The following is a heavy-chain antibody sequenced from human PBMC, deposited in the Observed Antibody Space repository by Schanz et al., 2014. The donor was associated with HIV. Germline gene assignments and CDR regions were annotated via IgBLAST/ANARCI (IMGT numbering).Heavy chain of an antibody. D-gene: IGHD6-19*01. CDR2: LFGSNE. CDR3: AREGGSSGHYGYFDQ. J-gene: IGHJ4*02. Sequence: QAQLVESGGGVVQPGGSLRLSCAASGFSSSNSVIHWVRQAPGKGLEWVAALFGSNEHYEEAGKGRFTGSGDTSKNTVDLQMTSLRPEDAAVYYSAREGGSSGHYGYFDQWGRGTLVTVSS. V-gene: IGHV3-30*04. CDR1: GFSSSNSV.